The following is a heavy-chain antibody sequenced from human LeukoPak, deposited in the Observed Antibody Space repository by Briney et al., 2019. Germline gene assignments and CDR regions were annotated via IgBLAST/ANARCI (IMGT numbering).Heavy chain of an antibody. CDR2: IYPGDSDT. V-gene: IGHV5-51*01. J-gene: IGHJ6*03. CDR3: ARSPYVVPAAPGYYYYYYMDV. D-gene: IGHD2-2*01. Sequence: GESLKISCKGSGYSFTSYWIGWVRQMPGKGLEWMGIIYPGDSDTRYSPSFQGQVTISVDKSISTAYLQWSSLKASDTAMYYCARSPYVVPAAPGYYYYYYMDVWGKGTTVTVSS. CDR1: GYSFTSYW.